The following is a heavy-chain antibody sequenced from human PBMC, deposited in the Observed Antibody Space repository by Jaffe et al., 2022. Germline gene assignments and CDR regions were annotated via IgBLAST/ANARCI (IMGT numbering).Heavy chain of an antibody. CDR2: ISGSGGST. D-gene: IGHD3-3*01. Sequence: EVQLLESGGGLVQPGGSLRLSCAASGFTFSSYAMSWVRQAPGKGLEWVSAISGSGGSTYYADSVKGRFTISRDNSKNTLYLQMNSLRAEDTAVYYCAKSEPTITIFGVVSGTPDYWGQGTLVTVSS. CDR3: AKSEPTITIFGVVSGTPDY. J-gene: IGHJ4*02. CDR1: GFTFSSYA. V-gene: IGHV3-23*01.